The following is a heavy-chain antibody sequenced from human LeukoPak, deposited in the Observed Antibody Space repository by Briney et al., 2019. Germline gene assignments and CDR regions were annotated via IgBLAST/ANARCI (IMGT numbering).Heavy chain of an antibody. Sequence: GGSLRLSCAASGFTFSSYGMHWVRQAPGKGLEWVAFIRYDGSNKYYADSVKGRFTISRDNSKNTLYLQMNSLRAEDTAVYYCAKCAGSSGSYWARAFDIWGQGTMVTVSS. CDR2: IRYDGSNK. CDR1: GFTFSSYG. CDR3: AKCAGSSGSYWARAFDI. V-gene: IGHV3-30*02. J-gene: IGHJ3*02. D-gene: IGHD1-26*01.